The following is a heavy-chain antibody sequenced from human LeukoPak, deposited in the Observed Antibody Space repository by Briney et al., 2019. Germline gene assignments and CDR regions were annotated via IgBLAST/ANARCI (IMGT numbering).Heavy chain of an antibody. D-gene: IGHD1-26*01. CDR2: IASDGSI. CDR1: GFIVSNYE. V-gene: IGHV3-48*03. J-gene: IGHJ3*02. Sequence: PGGSLRLSCAASGFIVSNYEMNWVRRAPGKGLEWISFIASDGSINYADSVKGRFILSRDNAKNSLYLQMNSLRAEDTAVYYCAKDYGIEAAFDIWGQGTMVTVSS. CDR3: AKDYGIEAAFDI.